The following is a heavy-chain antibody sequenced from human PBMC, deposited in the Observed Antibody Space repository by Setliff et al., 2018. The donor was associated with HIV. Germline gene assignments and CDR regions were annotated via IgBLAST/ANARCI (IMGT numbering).Heavy chain of an antibody. V-gene: IGHV1-18*04. D-gene: IGHD3-22*01. CDR3: VRGYYYDKTGYGTFDI. CDR1: GHTVTAYG. Sequence: ASVKVSCKDSGHTVTAYGITWVRQAPGKGLEWMGWMSAYSGDTKYAQKIQGRVNMTRDTSTDTAYVELRSLRFVDTALYYCVRGYYYDKTGYGTFDIWGQGTVVTVSS. CDR2: MSAYSGDT. J-gene: IGHJ3*02.